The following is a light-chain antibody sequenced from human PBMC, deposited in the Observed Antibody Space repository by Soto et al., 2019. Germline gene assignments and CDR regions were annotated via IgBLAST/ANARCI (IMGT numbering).Light chain of an antibody. J-gene: IGKJ4*01. Sequence: DIHMTQSPSTLSASFGYRFTITSRSSQSISSWLAWYQQKLGRAPRLLIYDASSLESGVPSRFSGSGYGTEFTLTISSLQPDDFATYYCQQYNTYSSLTFGGGTKVDIK. CDR2: DAS. V-gene: IGKV1-5*01. CDR1: QSISSW. CDR3: QQYNTYSSLT.